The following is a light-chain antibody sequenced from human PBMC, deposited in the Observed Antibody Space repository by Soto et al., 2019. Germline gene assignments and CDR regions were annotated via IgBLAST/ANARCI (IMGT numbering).Light chain of an antibody. CDR2: DVT. CDR1: SSDVGGYNS. V-gene: IGLV2-8*01. J-gene: IGLJ1*01. Sequence: QSALTQPASVSGSPGLSITISCTGTSSDVGGYNSVSWYQQHPGKAPKVMIYDVTKRPSGVPDRFSGSKSGNTASLTVSALQAEDEADYYCSSYTDRKNLVFGTGTKLTVL. CDR3: SSYTDRKNLV.